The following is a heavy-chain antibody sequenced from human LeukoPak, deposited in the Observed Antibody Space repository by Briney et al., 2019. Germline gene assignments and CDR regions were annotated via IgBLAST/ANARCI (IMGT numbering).Heavy chain of an antibody. D-gene: IGHD6-19*01. V-gene: IGHV1-69*04. CDR3: AREAVAGEYFQH. Sequence: SAKVSCKASGGTFSSYAISWVRQAPGQGLEWMGRIIPIFGIANYAQKFQGRVTITADKSTSTAYMELSSLRSEDTAVYYCAREAVAGEYFQHWGQGTLVTVSS. CDR2: IIPIFGIA. CDR1: GGTFSSYA. J-gene: IGHJ1*01.